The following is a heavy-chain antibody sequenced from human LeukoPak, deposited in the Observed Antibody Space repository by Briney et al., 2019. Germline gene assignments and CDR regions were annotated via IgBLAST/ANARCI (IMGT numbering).Heavy chain of an antibody. CDR3: ATSRDSSGVD. CDR2: INQDGSVK. V-gene: IGHV3-7*01. D-gene: IGHD3-22*01. CDR1: GLTFSSYW. J-gene: IGHJ4*02. Sequence: GGSLRLSCAASGLTFSSYWMSWVRQAPGKGLEWVANINQDGSVKFYVDSVKGRFTISRDNTKNSLYLQMNSLRAEDTAVYYCATSRDSSGVDWGQGNLVTVSS.